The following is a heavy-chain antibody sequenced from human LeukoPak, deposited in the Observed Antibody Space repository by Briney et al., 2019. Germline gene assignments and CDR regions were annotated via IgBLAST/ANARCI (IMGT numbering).Heavy chain of an antibody. Sequence: PGGPLRLSCAASGFAFSSYWMHWVRQAPGKGLVWVSRINSDGSSTSYADSVKGRFTISRDNAKNTLYLQMNSLRAEDTAVYYCARADTEYYYDSSGYYYDYWGQGTLVTVSS. V-gene: IGHV3-74*01. J-gene: IGHJ4*02. CDR1: GFAFSSYW. CDR3: ARADTEYYYDSSGYYYDY. D-gene: IGHD3-22*01. CDR2: INSDGSST.